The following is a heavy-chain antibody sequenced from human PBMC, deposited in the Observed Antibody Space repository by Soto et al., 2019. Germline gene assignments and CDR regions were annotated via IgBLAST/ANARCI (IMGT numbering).Heavy chain of an antibody. J-gene: IGHJ6*01. D-gene: IGHD3-9*01. CDR3: ARDRPYYDILTGYFLALGMDV. CDR2: IKQDGSEK. V-gene: IGHV3-7*03. CDR1: GFTFSSYW. Sequence: PWGSLILSCASSGFTFSSYWMNWVRQAPGKGLDSVANIKQDGSEKYYVDSVKGRFTISRDNAKNSLYLQMNSLRAEDTAVYYCARDRPYYDILTGYFLALGMDVWGQGTTVTVSS.